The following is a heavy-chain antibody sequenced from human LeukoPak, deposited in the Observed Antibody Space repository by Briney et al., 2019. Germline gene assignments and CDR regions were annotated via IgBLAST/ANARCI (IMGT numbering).Heavy chain of an antibody. CDR2: ISSSGSTI. Sequence: GGSLRLSCAASGFTFSSYEMNWVRQAPGKGLEWVSYISSSGSTIYYADSVKGRFTISRDNAKNSLYLQMSSLRAEDTAVYYCARDPRGVSSGWYGGFDYWGQGTLVTVSS. J-gene: IGHJ4*02. CDR3: ARDPRGVSSGWYGGFDY. CDR1: GFTFSSYE. V-gene: IGHV3-48*03. D-gene: IGHD6-19*01.